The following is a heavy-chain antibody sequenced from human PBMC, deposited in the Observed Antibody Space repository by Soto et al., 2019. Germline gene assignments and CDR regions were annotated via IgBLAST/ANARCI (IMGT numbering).Heavy chain of an antibody. CDR3: ARELSDFWSGYYTPDAFDI. J-gene: IGHJ3*02. CDR2: IWYDGSNK. D-gene: IGHD3-3*01. V-gene: IGHV3-33*01. CDR1: GFTFSSYG. Sequence: PGGSLRLSCAASGFTFSSYGMHWVRQAPGKGLEWVAVIWYDGSNKYYADSVKGRFTISRDNSKNTLYLQMNSLRAEDTAVYYCARELSDFWSGYYTPDAFDIWGQGTMVTVS.